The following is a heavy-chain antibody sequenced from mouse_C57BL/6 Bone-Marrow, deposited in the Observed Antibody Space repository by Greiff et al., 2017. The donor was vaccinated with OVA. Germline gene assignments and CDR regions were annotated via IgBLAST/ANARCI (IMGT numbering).Heavy chain of an antibody. J-gene: IGHJ2*01. CDR1: GYTFTSYW. V-gene: IGHV1-72*01. CDR3: ARSFYYSNYPWWFDY. D-gene: IGHD2-5*01. CDR2: IDPNSGGT. Sequence: QVQLQQPGAELVKPGASVKLSCKASGYTFTSYWMHWVKQRPGRGLEWIGRIDPNSGGTKYNEKFKSKATLTVETPSSTAYMQLSSLSSEDSAVYYCARSFYYSNYPWWFDYWGQGTTLTVSS.